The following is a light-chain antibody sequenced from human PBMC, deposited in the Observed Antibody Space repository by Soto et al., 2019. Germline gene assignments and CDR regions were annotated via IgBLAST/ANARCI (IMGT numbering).Light chain of an antibody. CDR3: QQYGSSLTWT. Sequence: EVVLTQSPGTVSLSPGERVTLSCRASQSVISNYLAWYQQRPGQAPRLLIYAASSRATDIPDRFSGSESGTDFTLSISSLEPEDYAVYYCQQYGSSLTWTFGQGTKVEMK. J-gene: IGKJ1*01. V-gene: IGKV3-20*01. CDR2: AAS. CDR1: QSVISNY.